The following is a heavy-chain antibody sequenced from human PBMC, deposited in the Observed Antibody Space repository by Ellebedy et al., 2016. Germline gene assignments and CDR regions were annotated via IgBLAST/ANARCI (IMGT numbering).Heavy chain of an antibody. J-gene: IGHJ4*02. CDR2: IYTSGST. CDR1: GGSISSGPYY. D-gene: IGHD5-24*01. V-gene: IGHV4-61*02. CDR3: ASLTIPGGSDS. Sequence: SETLSLXXTVSGGSISSGPYYWSWIRQPAGKGLEWIGRIYTSGSTIYNPSLKSRVTMSVDTSKNHFSLELSSVTAADTAVYYCASLTIPGGSDSWGQGTLVTVSS.